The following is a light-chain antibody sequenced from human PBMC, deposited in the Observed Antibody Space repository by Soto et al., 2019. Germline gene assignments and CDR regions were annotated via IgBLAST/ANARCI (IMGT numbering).Light chain of an antibody. CDR1: SSDIGNYNS. J-gene: IGLJ2*01. CDR3: SSYAGSKNVV. Sequence: QSALTQPPSASGSPGQSVTISCTGTSSDIGNYNSVSWYQQHPGKAPKLMIYEINKRPSGVPDRFSGSKSGNTASLTVSGLQADDEADYYCSSYAGSKNVVFGGGTKVTVL. CDR2: EIN. V-gene: IGLV2-8*01.